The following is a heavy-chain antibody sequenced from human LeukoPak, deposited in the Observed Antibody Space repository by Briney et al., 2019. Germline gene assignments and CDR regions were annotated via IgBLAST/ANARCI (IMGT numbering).Heavy chain of an antibody. V-gene: IGHV3-7*01. CDR3: VRGSRGMDA. CDR2: TRPDGSEG. J-gene: IGHJ6*02. CDR1: GFSFSSSW. Sequence: PGGSLRLSCAASGFSFSSSWMTRVRQSPGKGLEWVANTRPDGSEGYHVDSVKGRFTISRDNARNLLFLQMNSLRAEDSAVYYCVRGSRGMDAWGQGTTVIVSS. D-gene: IGHD6-6*01.